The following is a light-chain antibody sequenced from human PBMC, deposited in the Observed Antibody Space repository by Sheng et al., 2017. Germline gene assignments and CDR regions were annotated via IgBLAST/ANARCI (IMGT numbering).Light chain of an antibody. Sequence: EIVLTQSPGTLSLSPGERATLSCRASQSVSSSYLAWYQQKPGQAPRLLIYGASXRATGIPDRFSGSGSGTASLSPSADWSLKDFAVYYCQQYGSSPTFGQGTKVEIK. J-gene: IGKJ1*01. CDR3: QQYGSSPT. CDR1: QSVSSSY. CDR2: GAS. V-gene: IGKV3-20*01.